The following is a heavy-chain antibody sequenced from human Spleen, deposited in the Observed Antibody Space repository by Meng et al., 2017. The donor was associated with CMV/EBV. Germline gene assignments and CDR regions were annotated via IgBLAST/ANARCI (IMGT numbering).Heavy chain of an antibody. Sequence: GESLKISCAASGFTFSSYEMNWVRQAPGKGLEWVSYISNTGSTIYDADSVKGRFTISRDNAKNSLYLQMNSLRAEDTAVYYCVRDKLYERQDNGMDVWGQGTTVTVSS. CDR1: GFTFSSYE. J-gene: IGHJ6*02. V-gene: IGHV3-48*03. CDR2: ISNTGSTI. CDR3: VRDKLYERQDNGMDV. D-gene: IGHD5/OR15-5a*01.